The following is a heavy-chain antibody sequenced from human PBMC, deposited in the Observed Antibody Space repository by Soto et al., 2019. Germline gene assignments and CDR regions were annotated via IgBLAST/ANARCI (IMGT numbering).Heavy chain of an antibody. V-gene: IGHV3-21*01. CDR2: ISSSSSYI. CDR1: GFTFSSYS. Sequence: GGSLRLSCAASGFTFSSYSMNWVRQAPGKGLEWVSSISSSSSYIYYADSVKGRFTISRDNAKNSLYLQMNSLRAEDTAVDYCARDGGGTELLWVVGRYYYGMDVWGQGTTVTVSS. J-gene: IGHJ6*02. D-gene: IGHD2-2*01. CDR3: ARDGGGTELLWVVGRYYYGMDV.